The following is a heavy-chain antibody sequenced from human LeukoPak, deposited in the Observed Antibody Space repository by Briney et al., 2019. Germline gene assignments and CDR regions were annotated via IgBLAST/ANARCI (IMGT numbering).Heavy chain of an antibody. V-gene: IGHV4-38-2*02. CDR3: ARDGLYSYGYSYFDY. J-gene: IGHJ4*02. CDR1: GYSISSGYY. D-gene: IGHD5-18*01. Sequence: SETLSLTCTVSGYSISSGYYWGWIRQPPGKGLEWIGRIYTSGSTNYNPSLKSRVTMSVDTSKNQFSLKLSSVTAADTAVYYCARDGLYSYGYSYFDYWGQGTLVTVSS. CDR2: IYTSGST.